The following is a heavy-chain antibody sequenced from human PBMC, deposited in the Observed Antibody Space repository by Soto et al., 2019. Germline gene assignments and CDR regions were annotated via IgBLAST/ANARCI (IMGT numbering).Heavy chain of an antibody. V-gene: IGHV1-69*01. CDR3: ARGLTYYYGSGSYYNPLNDAFDI. Sequence: QVQLVQSGAEVKKPGSSVKVSCKASGGTFSSYAISWVRQAPGQGLEWMGGIIPIFGTANYAQKFQGRVTITEDESTSTADMELSSLRSEDTAVYYCARGLTYYYGSGSYYNPLNDAFDIWGQGTMVTVSS. D-gene: IGHD3-10*01. J-gene: IGHJ3*02. CDR1: GGTFSSYA. CDR2: IIPIFGTA.